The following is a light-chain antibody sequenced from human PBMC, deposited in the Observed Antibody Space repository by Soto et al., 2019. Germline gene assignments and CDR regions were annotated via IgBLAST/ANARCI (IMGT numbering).Light chain of an antibody. CDR3: QQYNNWPPMA. CDR2: GAS. Sequence: EIVMTQSPATLSVSPGERATLSCRASQSVSSNLAWYQQKPGRAPRLLIYGASTRATGIPARFSDSGSGTEFTLTISSLQSEDFAVYYCQQYNNWPPMAFGQGTKVEIK. CDR1: QSVSSN. V-gene: IGKV3-15*01. J-gene: IGKJ1*01.